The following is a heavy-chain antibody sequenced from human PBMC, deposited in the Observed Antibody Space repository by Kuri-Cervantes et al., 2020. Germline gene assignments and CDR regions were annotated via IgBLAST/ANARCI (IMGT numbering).Heavy chain of an antibody. D-gene: IGHD2-15*01. CDR1: GFTFDDYA. Sequence: GESLKISCAASGFTFDDYAMHWVRQAPGKGLEWVSLISWDGGSTIYYADSVKGRFTISRDNAKNSLYLQMNSLRAEDTAVYYCTKGFESWYPSWFDPWGQGTLVTVSS. CDR2: ISWDGGST. CDR3: TKGFESWYPSWFDP. V-gene: IGHV3-43D*03. J-gene: IGHJ5*02.